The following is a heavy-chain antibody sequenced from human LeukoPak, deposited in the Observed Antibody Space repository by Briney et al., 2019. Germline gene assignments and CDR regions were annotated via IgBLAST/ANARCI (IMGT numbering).Heavy chain of an antibody. V-gene: IGHV1-8*01. D-gene: IGHD4-11*01. J-gene: IGHJ6*03. CDR1: GYTFTSYD. Sequence: GASVKVSCKASGYTFTSYDINWVRQATGQGLEWMGWMNPNSGNTGYAQKFQGRVTMTRNTSISTAYMELSSLRSEDTAVYYCARGGGYSNSVGYYYYYMDVWGKGTTVTVSS. CDR2: MNPNSGNT. CDR3: ARGGGYSNSVGYYYYYMDV.